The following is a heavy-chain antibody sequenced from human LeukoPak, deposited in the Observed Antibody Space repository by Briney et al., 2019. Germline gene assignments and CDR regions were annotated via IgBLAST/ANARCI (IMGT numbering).Heavy chain of an antibody. CDR3: ARGGYSSGWYSNY. D-gene: IGHD6-19*01. Sequence: QSGGSLRLSCAASGFTVSSNYMSWVRQAPGKGLEWVSVIYSGGSTYYADSVKGRFTISRENSKNTLYLQMNCLRAEDTAVYYCARGGYSSGWYSNYWGQGTLVTVSS. J-gene: IGHJ4*02. V-gene: IGHV3-66*01. CDR1: GFTVSSNY. CDR2: IYSGGST.